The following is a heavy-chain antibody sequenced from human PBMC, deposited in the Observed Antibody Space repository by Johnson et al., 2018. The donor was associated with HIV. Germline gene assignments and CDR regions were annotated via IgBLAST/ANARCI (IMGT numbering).Heavy chain of an antibody. CDR3: ARATTSKDHAFDI. Sequence: VQLVESGGGLVQPGGSLRLSCAASGFAFRTYWMVWVRQVPGKRPVWVSVISGSGGSTYYADSVKGRFTISRDNSKNTLFLQMNSLRAEDTAVFYCARATTSKDHAFDIWGQGTMVTVSS. J-gene: IGHJ3*02. CDR2: ISGSGGST. CDR1: GFAFRTYW. D-gene: IGHD1-14*01. V-gene: IGHV3-23*04.